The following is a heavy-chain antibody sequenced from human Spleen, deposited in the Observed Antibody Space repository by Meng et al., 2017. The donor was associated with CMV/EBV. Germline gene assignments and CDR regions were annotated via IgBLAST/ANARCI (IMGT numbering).Heavy chain of an antibody. V-gene: IGHV4-34*12. D-gene: IGHD6-6*01. J-gene: IGHJ5*02. CDR1: GGSFSGYY. CDR2: IFYSGST. CDR3: ARGHSSSSNWFDP. Sequence: SQTLSLTRAVYGGSFSGYYWGWIRQPPGKGQEWIGNIFYSGSTSYNPSLKSRVTISVDTSKSQLSLKLSSVTAADTAVYYCARGHSSSSNWFDPWGQGTLVTVSS.